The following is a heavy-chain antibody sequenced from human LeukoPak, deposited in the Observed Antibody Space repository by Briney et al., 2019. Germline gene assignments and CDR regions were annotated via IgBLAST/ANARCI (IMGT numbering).Heavy chain of an antibody. CDR2: IYYSGST. Sequence: SETLSLTCTVSGGSISSYYWSWIRQPPGKGLEWIGYIYYSGSTNYNPSLKSRVTISVDTSKNQLSLKLSSVTAADTAVYYCASSFGEYFQHWGQGTLVTVSS. CDR3: ASSFGEYFQH. CDR1: GGSISSYY. J-gene: IGHJ1*01. D-gene: IGHD3-10*01. V-gene: IGHV4-59*01.